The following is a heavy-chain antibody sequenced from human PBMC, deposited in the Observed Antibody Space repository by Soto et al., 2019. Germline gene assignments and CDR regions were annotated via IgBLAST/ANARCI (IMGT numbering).Heavy chain of an antibody. CDR2: LNPNTGGT. Sequence: ASVKVSCKASGYSFTGYDINWVRQATGQGLEWMGWLNPNTGGTGYSEKFQGRITLTRDTSIATAYMELTSLTSEDAAVYFCARARGTITTSDLWGQGTQVTVSS. D-gene: IGHD1-20*01. CDR1: GYSFTGYD. CDR3: ARARGTITTSDL. V-gene: IGHV1-8*01. J-gene: IGHJ4*02.